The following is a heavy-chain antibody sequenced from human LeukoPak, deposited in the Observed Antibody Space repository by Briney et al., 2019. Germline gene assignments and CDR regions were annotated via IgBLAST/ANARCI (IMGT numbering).Heavy chain of an antibody. Sequence: GGSLRLSCAASGFTFSSYAMSWVRQAPGKGLEWVSAISGSGGSTYYADSVKGRFTISRDNSKNTLYLQMNSLRAEDTAVYYCAKDSEMATISYYFDYWGQGTLVTVSS. V-gene: IGHV3-23*01. CDR2: ISGSGGST. CDR1: GFTFSSYA. CDR3: AKDSEMATISYYFDY. J-gene: IGHJ4*02. D-gene: IGHD5-24*01.